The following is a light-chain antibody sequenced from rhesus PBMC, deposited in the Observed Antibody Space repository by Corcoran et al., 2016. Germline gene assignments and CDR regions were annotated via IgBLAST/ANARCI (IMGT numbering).Light chain of an antibody. V-gene: IGKV3S9*01. CDR1: QSVSSY. J-gene: IGKJ1*01. CDR3: QQYSNWPRA. Sequence: EIVMTQSPATLSLSPGERATLSCRASQSVSSYVVWYQQKPEQAPRLLIYGASTRATGIPDRFSGSGSGTDFTLTISSLEPEDFAVYYGQQYSNWPRAFGQGTKVEIK. CDR2: GAS.